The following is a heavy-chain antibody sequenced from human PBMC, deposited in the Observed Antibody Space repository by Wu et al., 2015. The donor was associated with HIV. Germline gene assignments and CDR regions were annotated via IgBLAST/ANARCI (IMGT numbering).Heavy chain of an antibody. CDR3: ARGTSMQEDAFDI. CDR2: INPKNGGT. CDR1: GYTFSYY. J-gene: IGHJ3*02. Sequence: QVQLVQSGAEVKKPGASMKVSCKASGYTFSYYIHWVRQAPGQGLEWMGWINPKNGGTNYAQKFQGRVTMTRDTSITTAYMELTRLTSDDTAMYYCARGTSMQEDAFDIWGQGTMVTVSS. D-gene: IGHD2-8*01. V-gene: IGHV1-2*02.